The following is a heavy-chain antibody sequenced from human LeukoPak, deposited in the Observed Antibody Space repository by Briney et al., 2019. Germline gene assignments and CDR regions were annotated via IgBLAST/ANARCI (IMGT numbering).Heavy chain of an antibody. CDR3: ARDGKRGYYYDSSGYGI. CDR2: IFYSGST. CDR1: GGSISTSNYY. V-gene: IGHV4-39*07. Sequence: PSETLSLTCTVSGGSISTSNYYWGWIRQPPGKGLEWIGNIFYSGSTYYSPSLRSRVTISLDTSRNQFSLKLSSVTAADTAVYYCARDGKRGYYYDSSGYGIWGQGTMVTVSS. J-gene: IGHJ3*02. D-gene: IGHD3-22*01.